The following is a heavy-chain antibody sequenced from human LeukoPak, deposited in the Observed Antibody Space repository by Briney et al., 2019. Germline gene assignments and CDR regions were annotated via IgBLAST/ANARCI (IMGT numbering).Heavy chain of an antibody. V-gene: IGHV1-46*01. CDR3: ARAYSSGWSHSYYFDY. Sequence: ASVKVSCKASGYTFTSYYMHWVRQAPGQGLEWMGMINPSGGSTSYAQKFQGRVTMTRDTSTSTVYMELSSLRSEDTAVYYCARAYSSGWSHSYYFDYWGQGTLVTVSS. CDR2: INPSGGST. J-gene: IGHJ4*02. CDR1: GYTFTSYY. D-gene: IGHD6-19*01.